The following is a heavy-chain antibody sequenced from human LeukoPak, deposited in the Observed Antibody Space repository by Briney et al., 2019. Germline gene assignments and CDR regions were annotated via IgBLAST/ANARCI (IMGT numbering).Heavy chain of an antibody. Sequence: PGGSLRLSCAASGFTFSSYSMIWVRQAPGKGLEWVSYMSSSSSTIYYADSVKGRFTISRDNAKNSLYLQMNSLRAEDTAVYYCARAVGYCSSSICYRFDYWGQGTLVTVSS. V-gene: IGHV3-48*01. D-gene: IGHD2-2*01. J-gene: IGHJ4*02. CDR2: MSSSSSTI. CDR1: GFTFSSYS. CDR3: ARAVGYCSSSICYRFDY.